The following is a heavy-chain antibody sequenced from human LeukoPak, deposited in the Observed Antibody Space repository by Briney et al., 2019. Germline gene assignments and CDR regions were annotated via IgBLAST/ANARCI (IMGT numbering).Heavy chain of an antibody. CDR3: ARQNAPAYYYYGMDV. V-gene: IGHV4-59*08. J-gene: IGHJ6*02. D-gene: IGHD2-2*01. CDR1: GGSISSYY. Sequence: SETLSLTCTVSGGSISSYYWSWIRQPPGKGLEWIGYIYYSGSTNYNPSLKSRVTISVDTSKNQFSLKLSSVTAADTAVYYCARQNAPAYYYYGMDVWGQGTTVTVSS. CDR2: IYYSGST.